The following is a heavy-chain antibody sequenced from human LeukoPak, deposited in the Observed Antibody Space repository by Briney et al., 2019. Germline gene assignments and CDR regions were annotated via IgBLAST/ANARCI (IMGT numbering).Heavy chain of an antibody. J-gene: IGHJ4*02. CDR2: IWYDGSNK. CDR3: AKGIPGYSSSWYKFDY. D-gene: IGHD6-13*01. CDR1: GFTFSSYG. Sequence: GGSLRLSCAASGFTFSSYGMHWVRQAPGKGLEWVAVIWYDGSNKYYADSVKGRFTISRGNSKNTLYLQMNSLRAKDTAVYYCAKGIPGYSSSWYKFDYWGQGTLVTVSS. V-gene: IGHV3-33*06.